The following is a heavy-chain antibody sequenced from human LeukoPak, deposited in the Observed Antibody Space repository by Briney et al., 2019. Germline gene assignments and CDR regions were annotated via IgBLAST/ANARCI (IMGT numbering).Heavy chain of an antibody. D-gene: IGHD1-1*01. J-gene: IGHJ4*02. Sequence: PSETLSLTCTVSGGSISSYYWSWIRQPPGKGLEWTGYIHYSGSTNYNPSLKSRVTISVDTSKNQFSLKLSSVTAADTAVYYCARDRGTWNDDGFDYWGQGTLVTVSS. CDR1: GGSISSYY. CDR3: ARDRGTWNDDGFDY. V-gene: IGHV4-59*12. CDR2: IHYSGST.